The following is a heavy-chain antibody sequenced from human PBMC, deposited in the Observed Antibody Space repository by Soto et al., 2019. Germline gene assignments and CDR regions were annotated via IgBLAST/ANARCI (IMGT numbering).Heavy chain of an antibody. CDR3: ARQELGVGPVY. V-gene: IGHV5-51*01. Sequence: GESLKICWKGSGYSCTTYWIGWVRQMPGKGLEWMGIIYPGDSDIRYSPSFQGQVTISADKSITTAYLQWSSLKASDTAMYYCARQELGVGPVYWGQGTLVTVSS. CDR2: IYPGDSDI. CDR1: GYSCTTYW. J-gene: IGHJ4*02. D-gene: IGHD3-16*01.